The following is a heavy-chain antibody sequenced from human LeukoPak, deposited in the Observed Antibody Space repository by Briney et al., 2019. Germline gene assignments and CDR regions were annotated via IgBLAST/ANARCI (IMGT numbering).Heavy chain of an antibody. CDR2: ISASGDNT. CDR3: AEPRDSCWYYFCY. D-gene: IGHD6-13*01. J-gene: IGHJ4*02. CDR1: GFTFSSYR. V-gene: IGHV3-23*01. Sequence: GGSLRLSCVASGFTFSSYRMTGVPQAPGKGLEWVSAISASGDNTYYAESVKGRFTISRDNSKNTLYLQMNSLRAEDTAVYYYAEPRDSCWYYFCYWGQGTLVTVSS.